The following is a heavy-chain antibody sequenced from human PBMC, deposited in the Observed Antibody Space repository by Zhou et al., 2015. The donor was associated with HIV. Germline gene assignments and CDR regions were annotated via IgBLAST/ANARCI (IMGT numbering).Heavy chain of an antibody. Sequence: QVQLVQSGAEVKKPGASVKVSCKASGYTFTSYGISWVRQAPGQGLEWMGWISAYNGNTNYAQKVQGRVTMTTDTSTSTAYMELRSLRSDDTAVYYCARDIHPALVGGYGYYYDYWGQGTLVTVSS. J-gene: IGHJ4*02. D-gene: IGHD3-22*01. V-gene: IGHV1-18*01. CDR3: ARDIHPALVGGYGYYYDY. CDR2: ISAYNGNT. CDR1: GYTFTSYG.